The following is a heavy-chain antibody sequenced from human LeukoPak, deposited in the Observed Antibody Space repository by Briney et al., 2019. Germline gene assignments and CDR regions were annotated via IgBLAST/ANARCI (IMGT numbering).Heavy chain of an antibody. Sequence: GGSLRLSCAASGFTSSNYSMHWVRQAPDKGLEWGAVISYDGSNKYYADSVKGRFTISRDDSKNTLYLQMNSLRAEDTAVYYCALSSSWYGGFFDYWGQGTLVTVSS. V-gene: IGHV3-30*03. J-gene: IGHJ4*02. CDR1: GFTSSNYS. D-gene: IGHD6-13*01. CDR2: ISYDGSNK. CDR3: ALSSSWYGGFFDY.